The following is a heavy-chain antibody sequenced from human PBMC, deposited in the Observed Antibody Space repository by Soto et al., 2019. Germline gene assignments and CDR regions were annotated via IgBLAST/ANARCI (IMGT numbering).Heavy chain of an antibody. V-gene: IGHV3-21*01. D-gene: IGHD3-22*01. CDR3: ARDSLRYYDSSGYSSWYYFDY. J-gene: IGHJ4*02. CDR2: ISSSSSCI. CDR1: GFTFSSYS. Sequence: GGSLRLSCAASGFTFSSYSMNWVRQAPGKGLEWVSSISSSSSCIYYADSVKGRFTISRDNAKNSLYLQMNSLRAEDTAVYYCARDSLRYYDSSGYSSWYYFDYWGQGTLVTVSS.